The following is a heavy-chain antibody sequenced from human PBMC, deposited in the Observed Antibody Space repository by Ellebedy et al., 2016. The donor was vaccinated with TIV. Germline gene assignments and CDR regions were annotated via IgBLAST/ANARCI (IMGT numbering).Heavy chain of an antibody. D-gene: IGHD6-25*01. CDR2: ISGSGANT. J-gene: IGHJ4*02. CDR3: AKDLGKGGGSVFEY. Sequence: GGSLRLXCAGPRLSFSDAWMSWIRQAPGKGLQWVSAISGSGANTYYADSVKGRFTISKDTSKNTLGLQMNSLRAEDTAIYYCAKDLGKGGGSVFEYWGQGTLVTVSS. CDR1: RLSFSDAW. V-gene: IGHV3-23*01.